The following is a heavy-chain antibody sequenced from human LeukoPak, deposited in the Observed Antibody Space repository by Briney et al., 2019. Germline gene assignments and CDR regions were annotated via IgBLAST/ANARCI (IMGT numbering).Heavy chain of an antibody. D-gene: IGHD6-13*01. CDR2: ITGSGLDT. J-gene: IGHJ4*02. Sequence: PGGSLRLSCATSQFTFMKYAMTWVRQAPGKGLEWVSSITGSGLDTYYAGSVKGRFIISRENSESTVYLQMNSLTAEDTAMYYCAKSLAPGTGIFDKWGLGTLVTVSS. V-gene: IGHV3-23*01. CDR3: AKSLAPGTGIFDK. CDR1: QFTFMKYA.